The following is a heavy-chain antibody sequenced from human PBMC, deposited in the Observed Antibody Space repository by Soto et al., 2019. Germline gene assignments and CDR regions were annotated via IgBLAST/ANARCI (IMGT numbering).Heavy chain of an antibody. D-gene: IGHD2-21*02. CDR3: FGVLAATLDY. CDR2: LYYRGAT. Sequence: ASETLSLTCSVSGGSIKNTNYHWGWVRQPPGKGLEWIGTLYYRGATDYNPSLESRVTISVDTSKNQLSLNLSSVTATDTAVYYCFGVLAATLDYWGQGTLVTVSS. V-gene: IGHV4-39*01. J-gene: IGHJ4*01. CDR1: GGSIKNTNYH.